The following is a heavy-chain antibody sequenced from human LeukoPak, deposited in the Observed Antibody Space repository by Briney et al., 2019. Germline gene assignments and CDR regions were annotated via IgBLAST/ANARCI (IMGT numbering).Heavy chain of an antibody. CDR2: IKQGGCEK. CDR1: APTLSSYW. V-gene: IGHV3-7*03. Sequence: PGGSQSLFCAASAPTLSSYWTSWARHAPGKGREWLANIKQGGCEKFYVHCVEGRFTISRDNAKHPLYLQINSLRAEDKAAYYCPRPYGDYGGDAFDIWGQGTMVTVSS. J-gene: IGHJ3*02. CDR3: PRPYGDYGGDAFDI. D-gene: IGHD4-17*01.